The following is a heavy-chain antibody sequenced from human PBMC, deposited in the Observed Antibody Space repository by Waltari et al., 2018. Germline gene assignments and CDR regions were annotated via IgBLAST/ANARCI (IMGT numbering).Heavy chain of an antibody. CDR2: IKQLGNEK. CDR3: ARDLRSWPYYLDY. V-gene: IGHV3-7*01. Sequence: EVQLVESGGALVKPGGSLRLSCAASGFTGSNYGRNWVRQAPGRGLEWVASIKQLGNEKNYGDSVRGRFTISRDDAKKSVYLELNSLRADDTAVYYCARDLRSWPYYLDYWGQGTLVTVSS. J-gene: IGHJ4*02. CDR1: GFTGSNYG. D-gene: IGHD6-13*01.